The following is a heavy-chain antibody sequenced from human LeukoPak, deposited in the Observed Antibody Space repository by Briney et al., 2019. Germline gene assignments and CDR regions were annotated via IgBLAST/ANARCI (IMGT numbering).Heavy chain of an antibody. CDR2: INPNSGGT. J-gene: IGHJ3*02. D-gene: IGHD3-22*01. Sequence: ASVKVSCKASGYTFTGYYMHWVRQAPGQGLEWMGWINPNSGGTNYAQKFQGRVTITRDTSISTAYMELSRLRSDDTAVYYCARDQPYYYDSSGYYPDAFDIWGQGTMVTVSS. CDR3: ARDQPYYYDSSGYYPDAFDI. CDR1: GYTFTGYY. V-gene: IGHV1-2*02.